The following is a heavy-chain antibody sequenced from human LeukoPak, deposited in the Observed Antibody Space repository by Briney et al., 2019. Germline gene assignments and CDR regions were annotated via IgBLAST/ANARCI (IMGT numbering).Heavy chain of an antibody. J-gene: IGHJ4*02. Sequence: PSETLSLTYTVSGGSISTYYSSWLRQPPGKGLEWIGYIYYSGTPNYNPTLKSRVTMSVDTSKNQFSLKLSSVTAADTAVYYCARHGGSYDLDSWGKGTLVTVSS. V-gene: IGHV4-59*08. D-gene: IGHD2-15*01. CDR1: GGSISTYY. CDR2: IYYSGTP. CDR3: ARHGGSYDLDS.